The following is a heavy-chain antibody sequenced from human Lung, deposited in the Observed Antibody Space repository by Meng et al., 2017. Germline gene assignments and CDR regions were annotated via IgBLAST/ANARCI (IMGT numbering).Heavy chain of an antibody. V-gene: IGHV1-69*02. CDR3: ARGDSLDNYYLFDY. D-gene: IGHD3-22*01. J-gene: IGHJ4*02. CDR2: IIPILGIA. Sequence: QVQLVQSGAEVKKPGSSVKVSCKASGGTFSSYTISWVRQAPGQGLEWMGRIIPILGIANYAQKFQGRVTITADKSTSTAYMELSSLRSEDTAVYYCARGDSLDNYYLFDYWGQGTLVTVSS. CDR1: GGTFSSYT.